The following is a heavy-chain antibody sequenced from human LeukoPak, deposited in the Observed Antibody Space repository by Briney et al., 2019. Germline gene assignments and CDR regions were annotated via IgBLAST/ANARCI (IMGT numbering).Heavy chain of an antibody. J-gene: IGHJ6*03. CDR2: MNPNTGNT. D-gene: IGHD2-15*01. CDR3: ARLYCSGGSCYSRYYYYYYMDV. V-gene: IGHV1-18*01. CDR1: GGTFSSYG. Sequence: GASVKVSCKASGGTFSSYGISWVRQATGQGLEWMGWMNPNTGNTGYAQKFQGRVTMTTDTSTSTAYMELRSLRSDDTAVYYCARLYCSGGSCYSRYYYYYYMDVWGKGTTVTISS.